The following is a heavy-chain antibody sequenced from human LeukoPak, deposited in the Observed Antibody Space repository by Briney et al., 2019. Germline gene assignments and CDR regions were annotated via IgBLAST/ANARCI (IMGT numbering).Heavy chain of an antibody. V-gene: IGHV4-34*01. CDR1: GGSFSGYY. D-gene: IGHD1-14*01. J-gene: IGHJ4*02. Sequence: PSETLSLTCAVYGGSFSGYYWSWIRQPPGKGLEWIGEINHSGSTNYNPSLKSRVTISVDTSKNQFSLKPSSVTAADTAVYYCATQQGGNPAYWGQGTLVTVSS. CDR2: INHSGST. CDR3: ATQQGGNPAY.